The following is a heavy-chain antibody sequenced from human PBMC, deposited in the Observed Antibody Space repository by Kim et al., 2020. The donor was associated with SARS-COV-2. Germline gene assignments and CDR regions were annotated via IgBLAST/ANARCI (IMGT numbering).Heavy chain of an antibody. J-gene: IGHJ4*02. CDR3: EEDGYYGSWRIDY. CDR1: GGSISSGGYY. CDR2: IYYSGTT. V-gene: IGHV4-31*03. Sequence: SETLSLTCTVSGGSISSGGYYWSWIRQHPGKGLEWIGYIYYSGTTYYNPSLKRRVTISVDTTKHQFPLKLRSVTAADTAVYCWEEDGYYGSWRIDYWGQG. D-gene: IGHD3-10*01.